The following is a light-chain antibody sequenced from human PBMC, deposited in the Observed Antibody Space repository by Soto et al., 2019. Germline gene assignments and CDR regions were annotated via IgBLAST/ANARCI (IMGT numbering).Light chain of an antibody. CDR2: TTS. V-gene: IGKV1-39*01. Sequence: DIQLTQSPSSLSASVGVRVTITCRASHSISTYLNWYQQKPGKAPSLLIYTTSSLQSGVPSRFSGSGSGTDFTLTIGGLQPADFAIYYCQQSYSSPYTFGLGTKVQIK. CDR3: QQSYSSPYT. CDR1: HSISTY. J-gene: IGKJ2*01.